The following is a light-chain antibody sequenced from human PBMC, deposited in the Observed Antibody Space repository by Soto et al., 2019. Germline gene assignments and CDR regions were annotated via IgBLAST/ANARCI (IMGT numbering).Light chain of an antibody. J-gene: IGKJ2*01. CDR3: QQSYSAPRT. V-gene: IGKV1-39*01. CDR1: QSIGTY. CDR2: GAS. Sequence: DIRMTQSPSSLPASVGDRISITCRASQSIGTYLSWYQQKPGKAPKLLIYGASNLQSGVPSRFSGSGSETGFTLTISSLQPEDFATYYCQQSYSAPRTFGQGTKADI.